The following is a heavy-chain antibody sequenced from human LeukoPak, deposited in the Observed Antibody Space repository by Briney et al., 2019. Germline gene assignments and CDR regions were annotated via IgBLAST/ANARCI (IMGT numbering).Heavy chain of an antibody. J-gene: IGHJ4*02. CDR3: VREGEGPLSKDFDY. CDR2: IGPHSTFT. D-gene: IGHD2/OR15-2a*01. Sequence: ASVKVSCRSSGFTFTDHYIHWVRQGPGQGLEWMGYIGPHSTFTSSPQEFQGRVTMTRDASMSTAYMELTRLTSDDTAVYYCVREGEGPLSKDFDYWGQGTLVTVSS. V-gene: IGHV1-2*02. CDR1: GFTFTDHY.